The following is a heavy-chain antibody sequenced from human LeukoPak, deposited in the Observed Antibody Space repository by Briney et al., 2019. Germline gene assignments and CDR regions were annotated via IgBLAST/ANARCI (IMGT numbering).Heavy chain of an antibody. V-gene: IGHV3-74*01. J-gene: IGHJ6*02. CDR2: INSDGSST. Sequence: PGGSLRPSCAASGFTFSSYWMHWVRQAPGKGLVWVSRINSDGSSTSYADSVKGRFTISRDNAKNTLYLQMNSLRAEDTAVYYCAREMLHSSSWYRDYYYYYGMDVWGQGTTVTVSS. CDR1: GFTFSSYW. CDR3: AREMLHSSSWYRDYYYYYGMDV. D-gene: IGHD6-13*01.